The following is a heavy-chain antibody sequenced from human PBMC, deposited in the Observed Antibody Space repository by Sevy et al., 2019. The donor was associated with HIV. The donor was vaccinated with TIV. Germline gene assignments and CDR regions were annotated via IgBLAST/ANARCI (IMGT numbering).Heavy chain of an antibody. V-gene: IGHV3-23*01. CDR1: GFTFSSYD. CDR3: AKSMGGFDAFDI. D-gene: IGHD6-25*01. J-gene: IGHJ3*02. CDR2: ISGSGGRT. Sequence: GGSLRLSCAASGFTFSSYDMSWVRQAPGKGLDWVSVISGSGGRTYYADSVKGRFTISRDNSKNTLYLQLNSLRAEDTAVYYCAKSMGGFDAFDIWGQGTMVTVSS.